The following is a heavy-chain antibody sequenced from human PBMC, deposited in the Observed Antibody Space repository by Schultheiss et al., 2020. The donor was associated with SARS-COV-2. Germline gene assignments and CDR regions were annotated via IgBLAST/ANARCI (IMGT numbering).Heavy chain of an antibody. D-gene: IGHD6-13*01. CDR1: GGTFSSYA. Sequence: SVKVSCKASGGTFSSYAISWVRQAPGQGLEWMGGIIPIFGTANYAEKFQGRVTVTADKSTSTAYMELSSLRSEDTAIYFCARGGWSSSSYWMDYFDLWGQGTLVTVSS. CDR3: ARGGWSSSSYWMDYFDL. V-gene: IGHV1-69*06. CDR2: IIPIFGTA. J-gene: IGHJ4*02.